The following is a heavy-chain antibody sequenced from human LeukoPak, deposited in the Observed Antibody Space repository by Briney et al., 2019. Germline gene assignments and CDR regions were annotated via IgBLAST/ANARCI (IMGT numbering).Heavy chain of an antibody. Sequence: GGSLRLSCAASGFTFSNYWMHWVRQAPGKGLEWVSFIYSDNTHYSDSVKGRFTISRDNSKNTLYLQMGSLRAEDMAVYYCAREPYYMDVWGKGTTVTVSS. J-gene: IGHJ6*03. CDR2: IYSDNT. CDR1: GFTFSNYW. V-gene: IGHV3-66*03. CDR3: AREPYYMDV.